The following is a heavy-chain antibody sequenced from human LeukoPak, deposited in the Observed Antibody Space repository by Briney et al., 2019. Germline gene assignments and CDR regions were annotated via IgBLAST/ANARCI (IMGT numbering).Heavy chain of an antibody. J-gene: IGHJ3*02. V-gene: IGHV3-74*01. D-gene: IGHD2-21*02. CDR3: ARYYCGGDCYRGDAFDI. CDR1: GFTFSSYW. Sequence: PGGSLRLSCAASGFTFSSYWMHWVRQAPGKGLVWVSRINSDGSSTSYADSVKGRFTISRDNAKNTLYLQMNSLRAEDTAVYYCARYYCGGDCYRGDAFDIWGQGTMVTVSS. CDR2: INSDGSST.